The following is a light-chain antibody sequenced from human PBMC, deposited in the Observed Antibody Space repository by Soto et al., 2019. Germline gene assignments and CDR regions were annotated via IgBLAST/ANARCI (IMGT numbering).Light chain of an antibody. J-gene: IGKJ4*01. V-gene: IGKV3-20*01. Sequence: EMELKKSVGALSLYPGESRTLYCRASQSLSNNIDLAWYQQKPGQAPRLLIYGASSRATGIPNRFSGSGSGTGFTLTICRLEPEDFAVYYCQQYGSSPLTFGGGTKVDIK. CDR3: QQYGSSPLT. CDR1: QSLSNNID. CDR2: GAS.